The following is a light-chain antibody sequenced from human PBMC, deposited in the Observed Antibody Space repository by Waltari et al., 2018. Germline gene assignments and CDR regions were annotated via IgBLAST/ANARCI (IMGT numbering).Light chain of an antibody. CDR2: GAS. V-gene: IGKV3D-15*01. CDR3: QQYYGWPLT. Sequence: VMTQSPATLSVSPAERVTLSCRASQNIYTNLAWYQQKPGQAPRVLVYGASTRASGIPVRFSGSGSGTEFTLTISSLQSEDCAVYFCQQYYGWPLTFGGGSKVEVK. CDR1: QNIYTN. J-gene: IGKJ4*01.